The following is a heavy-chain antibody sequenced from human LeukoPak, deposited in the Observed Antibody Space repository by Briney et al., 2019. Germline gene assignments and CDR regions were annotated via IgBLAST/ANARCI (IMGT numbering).Heavy chain of an antibody. V-gene: IGHV4-59*08. D-gene: IGHD6-13*01. CDR1: GGSISNYY. J-gene: IGHJ5*02. CDR3: ARQKPGTLYNWFDP. CDR2: ISHTGST. Sequence: SETLSLTCTVSGGSISNYYWSWIRQSPGKGLEWIGYISHTGSTNYNPSLKSRVTISVDTSKNQFSLKLSSVTAADTAVYYCARQKPGTLYNWFDPWGQGTLVTVSS.